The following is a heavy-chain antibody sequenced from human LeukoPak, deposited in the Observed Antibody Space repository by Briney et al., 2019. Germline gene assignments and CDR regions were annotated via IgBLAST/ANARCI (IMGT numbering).Heavy chain of an antibody. V-gene: IGHV4-4*07. CDR2: MYTSGST. CDR1: GGSISSYY. J-gene: IGHJ2*01. Sequence: PSETLSLTCTVSGGSISSYYWTWIRQPAGKGLEWIGRMYTSGSTNYNPSLKSRVSISVDKSKNQFSLKLSSVTAADTAVYYCARETRSSLGACSSASCPTYFDLWGRGTLVTVSS. D-gene: IGHD2-2*01. CDR3: ARETRSSLGACSSASCPTYFDL.